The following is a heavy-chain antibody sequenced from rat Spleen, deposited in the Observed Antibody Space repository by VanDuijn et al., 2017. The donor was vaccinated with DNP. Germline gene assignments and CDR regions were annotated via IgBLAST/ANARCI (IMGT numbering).Heavy chain of an antibody. V-gene: IGHV2S12*01. D-gene: IGHD4-1*01. CDR1: GFSLTSYG. CDR2: MSTSGDT. Sequence: QVQLKESGPGLVQPSQTLSLTCTVSGFSLTSYGVSWVRQPPGKGLEWIAAMSTSGDTSYNSGLKSRLSISRDTFKSQVFLRMNSLQSEDTATYYCARDWDGYNIDYWGQGTLVTVSS. CDR3: ARDWDGYNIDY. J-gene: IGHJ3*01.